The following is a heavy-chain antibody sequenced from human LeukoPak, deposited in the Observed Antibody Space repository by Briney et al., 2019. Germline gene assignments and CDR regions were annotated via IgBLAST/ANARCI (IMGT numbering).Heavy chain of an antibody. CDR1: GYTFTGYY. V-gene: IGHV1-2*02. CDR2: INPNSGGT. Sequence: GASVKVSCKASGYTFTGYYMHWVRQAPGQGLEWMGWINPNSGGTNYAQKFQGRVTMTRDTSISTAYMEQSRLRSDDTAVYYCARVPAYDSSGYYFWIDYWGQGTLVTVSS. CDR3: ARVPAYDSSGYYFWIDY. D-gene: IGHD3-22*01. J-gene: IGHJ4*02.